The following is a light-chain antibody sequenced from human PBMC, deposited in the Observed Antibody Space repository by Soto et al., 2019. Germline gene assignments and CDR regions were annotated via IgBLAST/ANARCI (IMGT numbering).Light chain of an antibody. CDR2: GAS. J-gene: IGKJ1*01. CDR1: QSVSSY. CDR3: QQYNNWPPWT. Sequence: EIVLTQSPGTLSLSPGERATLSCRASQSVSSYLAWYQQKPGQAPRLLIYGASTRATGIPGRFSGRGSGTEFTLTISSLQSEDFGLYYCQQYNNWPPWTFGQGTKVDIK. V-gene: IGKV3-15*01.